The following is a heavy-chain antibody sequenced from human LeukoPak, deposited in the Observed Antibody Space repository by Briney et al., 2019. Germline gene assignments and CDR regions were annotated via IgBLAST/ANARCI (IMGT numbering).Heavy chain of an antibody. J-gene: IGHJ4*02. Sequence: AGGSLRLSCAASGSTFSSYWMSWVRQAPGKGLEWVANIKQDGSEKYYVDSVKGRFTISRDNAKNSLYVQMNSLRAEDTALYYCAKGTMVRGALDYWGQGTLVTVSS. D-gene: IGHD3-10*01. V-gene: IGHV3-7*03. CDR2: IKQDGSEK. CDR3: AKGTMVRGALDY. CDR1: GSTFSSYW.